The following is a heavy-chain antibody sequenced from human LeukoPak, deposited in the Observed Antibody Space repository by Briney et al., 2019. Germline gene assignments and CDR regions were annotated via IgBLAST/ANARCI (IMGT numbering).Heavy chain of an antibody. V-gene: IGHV6-1*01. Sequence: SQTLSLTCDISGDSVSSNGASWTWIRQSPSRGLEWLGRTYYRSKWYNDYAVSVKSRISINPDTSKNQFSLQMNSVAPEDTAVYYCARFDYGAPDYWGQGTLVTVSS. CDR3: ARFDYGAPDY. CDR2: TYYRSKWYN. D-gene: IGHD4/OR15-4a*01. CDR1: GDSVSSNGAS. J-gene: IGHJ4*02.